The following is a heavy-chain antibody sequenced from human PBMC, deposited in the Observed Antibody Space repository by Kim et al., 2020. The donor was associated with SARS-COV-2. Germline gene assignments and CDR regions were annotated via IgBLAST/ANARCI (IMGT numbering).Heavy chain of an antibody. CDR3: ARELSVYYGSGSPLYYYYGMDV. CDR1: GYTFTSYA. CDR2: INAGHGNT. J-gene: IGHJ6*02. V-gene: IGHV1-3*01. Sequence: ASVKVSCKASGYTFTSYAMHWVRQAPGQRLEWMGWINAGHGNTKYSQKFQGRVTITRDTSASTAYMELSSLRSEDTAVYYCARELSVYYGSGSPLYYYYGMDVWGQGTTVTVSS. D-gene: IGHD3-10*01.